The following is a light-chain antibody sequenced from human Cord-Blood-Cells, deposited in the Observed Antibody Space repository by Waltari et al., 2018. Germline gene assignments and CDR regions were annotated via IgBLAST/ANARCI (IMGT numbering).Light chain of an antibody. J-gene: IGKJ2*01. Sequence: EIVLTQSPGTLSLSPGERATLSCRASQSVSSSYLAWYQQKPGQAPRLLIYGASSRATGIPDRFSGSGSGTDFTLTISRLESEDFAVYYCQQYSSSPLYTFGQGTKLEIK. CDR1: QSVSSSY. CDR3: QQYSSSPLYT. CDR2: GAS. V-gene: IGKV3-20*01.